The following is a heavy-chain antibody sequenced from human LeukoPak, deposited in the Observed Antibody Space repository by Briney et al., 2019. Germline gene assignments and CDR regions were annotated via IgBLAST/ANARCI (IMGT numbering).Heavy chain of an antibody. V-gene: IGHV3-30*18. Sequence: GRSLRLSCAASGFTFNTYGMHWVRQAPGKGLEWMAVISFDGGNIYYAGSVKGRFTISRDNSKNTLFLQMNSLRLDDTAVYYCAKDGNFMAARYYFDFWGQGTLVTVSS. CDR3: AKDGNFMAARYYFDF. CDR2: ISFDGGNI. D-gene: IGHD1-1*01. CDR1: GFTFNTYG. J-gene: IGHJ4*02.